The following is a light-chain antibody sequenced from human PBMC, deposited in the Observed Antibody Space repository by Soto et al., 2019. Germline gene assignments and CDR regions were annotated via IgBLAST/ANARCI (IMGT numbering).Light chain of an antibody. V-gene: IGKV4-1*01. J-gene: IGKJ1*01. Sequence: DIVMTQSPDSLAVSLGERATINCKSSQSVLYSSNNKNYLAWYQQKPGQPPKLLIYGASIRATGISDRFSGSGSGTDLTLTISRLGPEDFAVYYCQQYGTSLWTFGQGTKVDIK. CDR2: GAS. CDR3: QQYGTSLWT. CDR1: QSVLYSSNNKNY.